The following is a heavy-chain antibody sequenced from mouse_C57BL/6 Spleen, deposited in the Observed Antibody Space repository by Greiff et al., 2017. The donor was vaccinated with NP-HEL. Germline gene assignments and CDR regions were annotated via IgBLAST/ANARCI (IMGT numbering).Heavy chain of an antibody. CDR2: IYPGDGDT. V-gene: IGHV1-82*01. Sequence: QVQLKQSGPELVKPGASVKISCKASGYAFSSSWMNWVKQRPGKGLEWIGRIYPGDGDTNYNGKFKGKATLTADKSSSTAYMQLSSLTSEDSAVYFCARRPSYPHYFDYWGQGTTLTVSS. CDR1: GYAFSSSW. CDR3: ARRPSYPHYFDY. J-gene: IGHJ2*01. D-gene: IGHD1-2*01.